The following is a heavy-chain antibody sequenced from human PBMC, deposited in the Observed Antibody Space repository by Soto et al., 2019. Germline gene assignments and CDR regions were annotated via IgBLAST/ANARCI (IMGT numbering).Heavy chain of an antibody. CDR2: ISSSGSTI. D-gene: IGHD2-2*02. CDR1: GFTFSSYA. Sequence: EVQLLESGGGLVQPGGSLRLSCAASGFTFSSYAMSWVRQAPGKGLEWVSYISSSGSTIYYADSVKGRFTISRDNAKNSLYLQMNSLRAEDTAVYYCARDLGGYCSSTSCYKGPFDYWGQGTLVTVSS. J-gene: IGHJ4*02. CDR3: ARDLGGYCSSTSCYKGPFDY. V-gene: IGHV3-48*04.